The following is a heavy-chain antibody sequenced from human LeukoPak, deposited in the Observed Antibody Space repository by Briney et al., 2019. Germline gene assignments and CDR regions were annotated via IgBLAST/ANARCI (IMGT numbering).Heavy chain of an antibody. Sequence: GESLTLSCAVYGFTFSRYSMNWLRQPPGKGLEWVSSISSSSSYMYYADSVKGRFTISRDNAKNSLYLQMNSLRAEDTAVYYCARVLAGPDYWGQGTLVTVSS. J-gene: IGHJ4*02. CDR3: ARVLAGPDY. D-gene: IGHD2-15*01. CDR2: ISSSSSYM. CDR1: GFTFSRYS. V-gene: IGHV3-21*01.